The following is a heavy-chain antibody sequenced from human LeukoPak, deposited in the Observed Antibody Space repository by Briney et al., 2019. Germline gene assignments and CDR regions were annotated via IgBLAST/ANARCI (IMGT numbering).Heavy chain of an antibody. J-gene: IGHJ4*02. CDR3: ARNFDY. CDR1: GFTFSSYG. Sequence: GWSLRLSCAASGFTFSSYGMHWVRQAPGKGLEWVAVICYDGSNKYYADSVKGRFTISRDNSKNTLYLQMNSLRAEDTAVYYCARNFDYWGQGTLVTVSS. V-gene: IGHV3-33*01. CDR2: ICYDGSNK.